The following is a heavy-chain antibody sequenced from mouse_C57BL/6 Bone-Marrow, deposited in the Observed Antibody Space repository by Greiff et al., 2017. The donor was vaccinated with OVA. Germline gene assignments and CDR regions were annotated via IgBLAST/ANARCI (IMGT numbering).Heavy chain of an antibody. CDR3: ARRGYYYGMDY. Sequence: QVQLQQSGPELVKPGASVKISCKASGYAFSSSWMNWVKQRPGKGLEWIGRIYPGDGDTNYNRKFKGKATLTADKSSSTAYMQLSSLTSEDAAVYFCARRGYYYGMDYWGQGTSVTVSS. CDR1: GYAFSSSW. V-gene: IGHV1-82*01. J-gene: IGHJ4*01. CDR2: IYPGDGDT.